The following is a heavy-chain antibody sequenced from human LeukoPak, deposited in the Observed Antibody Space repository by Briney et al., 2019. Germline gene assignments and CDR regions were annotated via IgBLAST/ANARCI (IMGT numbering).Heavy chain of an antibody. CDR1: GFSFSTYG. CDR2: IWNAGTNT. D-gene: IGHD3-16*01. Sequence: GGSLRLSCAASGFSFSTYGMHWVRQAPGKGLEWVALIWNAGTNTYYADSVKGRFTISRDDSKNTLYLQMNSLRAEDTAVYYCAGDTPPGGDYYFDYWGQGTLVIVSS. CDR3: AGDTPPGGDYYFDY. J-gene: IGHJ4*02. V-gene: IGHV3-33*01.